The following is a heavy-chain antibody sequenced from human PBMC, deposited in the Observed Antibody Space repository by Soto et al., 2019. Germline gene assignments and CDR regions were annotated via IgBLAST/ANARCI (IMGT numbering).Heavy chain of an antibody. CDR1: GFTFDAYA. V-gene: IGHV3-9*01. D-gene: IGHD3-10*01. J-gene: IGHJ6*02. CDR2: ISWNSGSI. CDR3: AKDRGGSGSYHGMDV. Sequence: EVQLVESGGGLVQPGRSLRLSCAASGFTFDAYAMHWVRQAPGKGLEWVSGISWNSGSIGYADSVKGRFTISRDNAKNSLYLQMNSLRAEDTGLYYCAKDRGGSGSYHGMDVWGQGTTVTVSS.